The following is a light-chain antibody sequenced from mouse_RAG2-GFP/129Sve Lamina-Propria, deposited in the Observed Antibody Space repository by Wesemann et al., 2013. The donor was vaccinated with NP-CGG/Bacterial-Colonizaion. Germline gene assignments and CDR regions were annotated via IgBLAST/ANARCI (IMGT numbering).Light chain of an antibody. CDR1: SSVSY. J-gene: IGKJ2*01. CDR3: QQWSSYPYT. Sequence: QIVLTQSPAIMSASLGEEITLTCSASSSVSYMHWYQQKSGTSPKLLIYSTSNLASGVPVRFSGSGSGTSYSLTISRMEAEDAATYYCQQWSSYPYTFGGGDQAG. CDR2: STS. V-gene: IGKV4-80*01.